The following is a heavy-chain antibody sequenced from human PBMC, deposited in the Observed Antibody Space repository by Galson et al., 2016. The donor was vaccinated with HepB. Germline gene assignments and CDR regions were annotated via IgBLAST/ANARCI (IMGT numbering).Heavy chain of an antibody. Sequence: SLRLSCAASGFTFSNAWMGWVRQAPGKGLEWVGRIKSKTNGGTTEYAAPVKGRITMSRDDSKNTVYLQMNNLKTADTAVYYCATEGAYYYDGIGSSFDYWGQGTLVTVSS. D-gene: IGHD3-22*01. CDR1: GFTFSNAW. CDR3: ATEGAYYYDGIGSSFDY. J-gene: IGHJ4*02. CDR2: IKSKTNGGTT. V-gene: IGHV3-15*01.